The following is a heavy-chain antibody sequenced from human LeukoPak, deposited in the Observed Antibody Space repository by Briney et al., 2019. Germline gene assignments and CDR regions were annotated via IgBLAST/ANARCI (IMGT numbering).Heavy chain of an antibody. CDR2: IKQDESEK. D-gene: IGHD3-10*01. V-gene: IGHV3-7*04. CDR1: GFIFSDYW. J-gene: IGHJ4*02. Sequence: GGSLRLSCVAAGFIFSDYWMSWVRQAPGKGLEWVANIKQDESEKYYVHSVEGRFTISRDNAKNSLYLQMNSLRAEDTGVYYCARDVPFGESCDYWGQGTLVSVSS. CDR3: ARDVPFGESCDY.